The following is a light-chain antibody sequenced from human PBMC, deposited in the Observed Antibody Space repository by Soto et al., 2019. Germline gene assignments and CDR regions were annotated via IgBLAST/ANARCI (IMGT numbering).Light chain of an antibody. V-gene: IGKV1-33*01. CDR2: DAS. CDR3: QQYEDIPPT. J-gene: IGKJ5*01. Sequence: DIQMTQSPSSLFASVGDSVTITCQASQDITNYLNWYQHKPGKAPKLLIYDASNLEPGVPSRFSGRGSGRDFTFTISSLQPEDTATYYCQQYEDIPPTFGQGTRLEIK. CDR1: QDITNY.